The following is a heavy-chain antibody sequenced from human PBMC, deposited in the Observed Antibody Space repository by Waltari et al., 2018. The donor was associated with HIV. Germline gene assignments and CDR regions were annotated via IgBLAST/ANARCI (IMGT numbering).Heavy chain of an antibody. J-gene: IGHJ6*02. CDR2: RIPSFGPA. Sequence: QVQLVQSGAEVKKPGSSVRVSCKVSGGTFSSDAINWVRQAPRQGREWMGGRIPSFGPANFAERFQGRVTITADEYTSTAYMDLSSLRSEDTAVYFCARDHRGNKLLYGMDVWGQGTTVTV. CDR3: ARDHRGNKLLYGMDV. V-gene: IGHV1-69*01. CDR1: GGTFSSDA.